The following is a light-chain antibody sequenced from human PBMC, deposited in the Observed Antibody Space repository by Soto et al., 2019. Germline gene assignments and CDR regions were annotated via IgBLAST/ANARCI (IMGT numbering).Light chain of an antibody. Sequence: DIQMTHSPSTLSASVCDIVTITCRASQSISSYLAWYQQKPGKAPRLLIYDASNLESGVPSRFSGSGSGTEFTLTISSLQPDDFATYYCQHSGGTFGQGTKVDIK. CDR1: QSISSY. CDR2: DAS. J-gene: IGKJ1*01. V-gene: IGKV1-5*01. CDR3: QHSGGT.